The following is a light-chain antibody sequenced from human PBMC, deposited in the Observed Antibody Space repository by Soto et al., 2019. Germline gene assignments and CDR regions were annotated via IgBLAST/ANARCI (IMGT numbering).Light chain of an antibody. Sequence: QSALTQPASVSGSPGQSITISCTGTSIDVGGYNYVSWYQQHPGKAPKLMIYDVSNRHSGVSNRFSGSKSGNTASLTISGLQAEYEADYYCSSYTSSSTVVFGGGTKRTVL. V-gene: IGLV2-14*01. CDR3: SSYTSSSTVV. CDR2: DVS. CDR1: SIDVGGYNY. J-gene: IGLJ2*01.